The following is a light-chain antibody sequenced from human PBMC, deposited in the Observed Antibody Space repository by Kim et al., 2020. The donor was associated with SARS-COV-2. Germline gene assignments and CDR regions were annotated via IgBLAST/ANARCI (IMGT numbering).Light chain of an antibody. CDR1: SSNIGSNP. V-gene: IGLV1-44*01. CDR3: AVWDDSLNGPV. CDR2: SNK. J-gene: IGLJ3*02. Sequence: GQRVTISCSGSSSNIGSNPVNWYQQLPGTAPKLLIYSNKQRPSGVPDRFSGSKSGTSASLAISGLQSEDEADYYCAVWDDSLNGPVFGGGTQLTVL.